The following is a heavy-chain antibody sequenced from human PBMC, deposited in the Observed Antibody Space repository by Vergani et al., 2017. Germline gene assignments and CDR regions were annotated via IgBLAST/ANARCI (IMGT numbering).Heavy chain of an antibody. J-gene: IGHJ4*02. Sequence: QVQLVESGGGVVQPGRSLRLSCAASGFTFSSYGMHWVRQAPGKGLEWVAVIWYDGSNKYYADSVKGRFTISRDNSKNTLYLQMNSLRAEDTAVYYCARDKREYYYGSGSYGYWGQGTLVTVSS. V-gene: IGHV3-33*01. D-gene: IGHD3-10*01. CDR1: GFTFSSYG. CDR3: ARDKREYYYGSGSYGY. CDR2: IWYDGSNK.